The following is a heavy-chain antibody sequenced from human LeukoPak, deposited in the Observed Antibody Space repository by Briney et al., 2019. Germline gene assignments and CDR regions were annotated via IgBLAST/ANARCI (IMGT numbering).Heavy chain of an antibody. V-gene: IGHV4-39*01. CDR2: IYYSGST. D-gene: IGHD3-10*01. CDR3: ARHRGYYGSGSKVDY. J-gene: IGHJ4*02. CDR1: GGSISSSNHY. Sequence: SETLPLTCTVSGGSISSSNHYWGWIRQPPGKGLEWIGSIYYSGSTYYNPSLKSRVTISVDTSKNQFSLKLSSVTAADTAVYYCARHRGYYGSGSKVDYWDQGTLVTVSS.